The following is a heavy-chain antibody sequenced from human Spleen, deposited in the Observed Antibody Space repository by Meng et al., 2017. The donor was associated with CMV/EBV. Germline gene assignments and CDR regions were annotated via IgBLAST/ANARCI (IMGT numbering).Heavy chain of an antibody. CDR2: ISSRGATI. V-gene: IGHV3-48*03. CDR3: ARLGLYHYYAMDA. CDR1: GFTVNSHP. D-gene: IGHD3/OR15-3a*01. J-gene: IGHJ6*02. Sequence: GESLKISCAASGFTVNSHPMSWVRQAPGKGLEWIAYISSRGATIYYADSVKGRFTISRDDSMNSLFLQMNSLRIGDTAVYYCARLGLYHYYAMDAWGQGTTVTVSS.